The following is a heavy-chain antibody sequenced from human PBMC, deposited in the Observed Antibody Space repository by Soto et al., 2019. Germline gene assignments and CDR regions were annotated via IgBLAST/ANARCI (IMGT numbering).Heavy chain of an antibody. CDR3: ARDRLVPYGYGMDV. CDR2: IWFDGSKK. CDR1: GFTFRSYG. Sequence: QMQLVESGGGVVQPGRSLRLSCAASGFTFRSYGIHWVRQAPGKGLEWVALIWFDGSKKYYVDSVKGRFAVSRDNSKNTLCLQMNSLRDEDTAVYYCARDRLVPYGYGMDVWGQGPTVTVSS. D-gene: IGHD2-2*01. V-gene: IGHV3-33*01. J-gene: IGHJ6*02.